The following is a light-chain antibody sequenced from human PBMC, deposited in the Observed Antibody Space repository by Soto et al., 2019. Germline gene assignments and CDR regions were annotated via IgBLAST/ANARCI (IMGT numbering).Light chain of an antibody. CDR1: SSDVGAYNY. J-gene: IGLJ1*01. CDR2: EVS. CDR3: SSCAGSDVFV. Sequence: QSVLTQPPSASGSPGQSVAISCTGTSSDVGAYNYVAWYQQHPGKVPKLMIYEVSKRPSGVPDRFSGSKSGNTASLTVSGLQADDEADYYCSSCAGSDVFVFGTGTKVTVL. V-gene: IGLV2-8*01.